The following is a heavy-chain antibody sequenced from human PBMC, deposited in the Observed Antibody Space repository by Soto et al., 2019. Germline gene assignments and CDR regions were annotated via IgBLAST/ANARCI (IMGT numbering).Heavy chain of an antibody. J-gene: IGHJ4*02. CDR2: IHHNGST. V-gene: IGHV4-59*08. Sequence: PSETLSLTCTVSGGSISSYYWSWIRQPPGKGLEWIAFIHHNGSTNYNPSLKSRVAISVDTSNNQFSLKLTSVTAADTAVYYCARTRITAAGTFDYWGQGTLVTVSS. CDR1: GGSISSYY. CDR3: ARTRITAAGTFDY. D-gene: IGHD6-13*01.